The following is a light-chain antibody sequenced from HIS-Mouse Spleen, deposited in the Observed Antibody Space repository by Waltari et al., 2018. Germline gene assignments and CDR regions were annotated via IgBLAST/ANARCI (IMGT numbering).Light chain of an antibody. Sequence: SYELTQPPSVSVSPGQTARFTCSGYALPKKYAYWYQQKSGQAPVLVIYEDSKRPSGITERFSGSSSGTIAILTISGAQVEDEADYYCYSTDSSGNHRVFGGGTKLTVL. CDR2: EDS. CDR3: YSTDSSGNHRV. CDR1: ALPKKY. J-gene: IGLJ2*01. V-gene: IGLV3-10*01.